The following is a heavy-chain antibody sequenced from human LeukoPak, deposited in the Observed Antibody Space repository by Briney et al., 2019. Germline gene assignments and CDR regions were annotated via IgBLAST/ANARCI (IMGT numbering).Heavy chain of an antibody. CDR3: ARDDSSSLFDY. D-gene: IGHD6-13*01. CDR1: GYTFTSYD. Sequence: ASVKVSCKASGYTFTSYDINWVRQATGQGLEWMGWINPNSGGTNYAQKFQGRVTMTRDTSISTAYMELSRLRSDDTAVYYCARDDSSSLFDYWGQGTLVTVSS. V-gene: IGHV1-2*02. J-gene: IGHJ4*02. CDR2: INPNSGGT.